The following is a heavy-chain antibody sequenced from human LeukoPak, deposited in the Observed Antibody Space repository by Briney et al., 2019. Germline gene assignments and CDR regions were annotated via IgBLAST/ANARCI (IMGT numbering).Heavy chain of an antibody. V-gene: IGHV3-30*02. D-gene: IGHD2-2*01. CDR2: ICYDGSNK. CDR3: AKDVFKSSIAEYFQH. Sequence: GGSLRLSCAASGFTFSSYGMHWVRQAPGKGLEWVAVICYDGSNKYYADSVKGRFTISRDNTKNTLYLQMNSLRAEDTAVYYCAKDVFKSSIAEYFQHWGQGTLVTVSS. J-gene: IGHJ1*01. CDR1: GFTFSSYG.